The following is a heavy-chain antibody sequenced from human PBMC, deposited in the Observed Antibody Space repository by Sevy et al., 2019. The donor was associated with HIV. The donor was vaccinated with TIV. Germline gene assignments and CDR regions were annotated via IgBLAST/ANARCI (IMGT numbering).Heavy chain of an antibody. D-gene: IGHD2-21*02. CDR3: ARDHPSTAPFDY. CDR2: IKQDGSEN. CDR1: GFTFSNFW. Sequence: GESLKISCAASGFTFSNFWMSWVRQAPGKGLEFVANIKQDGSENFYAASVKGRFTISRDNAKNSLFLQMNNLRVEETAVYYCARDHPSTAPFDYWGQGTLVTVSS. J-gene: IGHJ4*02. V-gene: IGHV3-7*03.